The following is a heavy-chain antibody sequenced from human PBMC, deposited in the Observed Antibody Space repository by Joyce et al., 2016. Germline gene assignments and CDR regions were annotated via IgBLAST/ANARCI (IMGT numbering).Heavy chain of an antibody. J-gene: IGHJ5*02. D-gene: IGHD6-6*01. CDR3: VRGISARPGGPNWFDP. V-gene: IGHV3-74*01. Sequence: EVQLVESGGGLVQPGGSLRLSCAASGFSFSGYWIHWVRQAPGKGLVWVSRINTEGSRTRFADAVKCRFTISRDNAKNTLYLQMNSLRAEDTAVYYCVRGISARPGGPNWFDPWGQGTLVTVSS. CDR2: INTEGSRT. CDR1: GFSFSGYW.